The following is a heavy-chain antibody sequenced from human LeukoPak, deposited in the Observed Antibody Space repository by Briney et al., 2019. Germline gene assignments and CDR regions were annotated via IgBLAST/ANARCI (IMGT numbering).Heavy chain of an antibody. Sequence: PSETLSLTCAVYGGSFSGYYWSWIRQPPGKGLEWIGEINHSGSTNYNPSLKSRVTISVDTSKNQFSLKLSSVTAADTAVYYCARLGSGWYANWFDPWGQGTLVTVSS. CDR3: ARLGSGWYANWFDP. CDR2: INHSGST. V-gene: IGHV4-34*01. J-gene: IGHJ5*02. D-gene: IGHD6-19*01. CDR1: GGSFSGYY.